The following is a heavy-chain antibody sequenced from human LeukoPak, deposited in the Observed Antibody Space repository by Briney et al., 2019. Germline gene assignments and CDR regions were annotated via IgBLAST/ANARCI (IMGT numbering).Heavy chain of an antibody. CDR3: ARDRSGYSLGPGYYYYMGV. D-gene: IGHD6-13*01. CDR2: IYTSGST. V-gene: IGHV4-4*07. J-gene: IGHJ6*03. Sequence: SETLSLTCTVSGGSISSYYWSWIRQPAGKGLEWIGRIYTSGSTNCNPSLKSRVTMSVDTSKNQFSLKLSSVTAADTAVYYCARDRSGYSLGPGYYYYMGVWGKGTTVTVSS. CDR1: GGSISSYY.